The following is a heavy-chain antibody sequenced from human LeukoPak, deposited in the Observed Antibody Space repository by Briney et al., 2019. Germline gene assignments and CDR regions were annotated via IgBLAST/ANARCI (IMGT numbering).Heavy chain of an antibody. V-gene: IGHV3-74*01. CDR3: TRGYVGIDY. CDR1: GFTFSSYW. D-gene: IGHD5-12*01. J-gene: IGHJ4*02. CDR2: IDTDGSST. Sequence: GGPLRLSCAASGFTFSSYWMHWVRQAPGKGLVWVSRIDTDGSSTIYADSVKGRFTISRDNAKNTLYLQMNSLRAEDTAVYYCTRGYVGIDYWGQGTLVTVSS.